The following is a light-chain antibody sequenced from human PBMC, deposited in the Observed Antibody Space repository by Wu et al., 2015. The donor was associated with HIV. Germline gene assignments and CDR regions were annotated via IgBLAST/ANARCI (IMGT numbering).Light chain of an antibody. Sequence: DIQMTQSPSSLSASVGDRVTITCRASQDISNNLAWYQQKPGKVPKLLIYAASTLQSGVPSRFSGSGSGTNFTLTFSSLQPEDVATYYCQKYNSVPFTFGPGTTVDLK. J-gene: IGKJ3*01. CDR1: QDISNN. CDR2: AAS. CDR3: QKYNSVPFT. V-gene: IGKV1-27*01.